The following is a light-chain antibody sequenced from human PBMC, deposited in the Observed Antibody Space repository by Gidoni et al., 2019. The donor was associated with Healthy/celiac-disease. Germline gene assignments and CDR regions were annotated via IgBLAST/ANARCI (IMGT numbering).Light chain of an antibody. J-gene: IGKJ1*01. V-gene: IGKV1-39*01. Sequence: DIQMTQSPSSLSASVGDRVTITCRASQSISSYLNWYQQKPGKAPKLLIYAASSLQSGVPSRFSGSGSGTDFTLTISRLQPEHFATYYCQQSYSTPRTFXQXTQVEIK. CDR1: QSISSY. CDR2: AAS. CDR3: QQSYSTPRT.